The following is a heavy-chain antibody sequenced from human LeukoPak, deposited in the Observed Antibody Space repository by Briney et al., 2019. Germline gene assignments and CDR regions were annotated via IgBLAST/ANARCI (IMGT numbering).Heavy chain of an antibody. Sequence: SEPLSLTCTVSVRSISDYYWSWIRQPPGKGLEWIGYIYYNGNTNYKPSLKSRVTISVDTSKNQLSLKLSSVTAADTAVYFCAKEDDYFMDVWGKGTTVTVSS. CDR1: VRSISDYY. J-gene: IGHJ6*03. V-gene: IGHV4-59*08. CDR3: AKEDDYFMDV. CDR2: IYYNGNT.